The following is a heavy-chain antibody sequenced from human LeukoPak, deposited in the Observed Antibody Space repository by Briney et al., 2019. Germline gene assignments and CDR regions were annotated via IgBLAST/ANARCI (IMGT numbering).Heavy chain of an antibody. V-gene: IGHV3-38-3*01. CDR3: AKAPRPPYCGGDCL. D-gene: IGHD2-21*01. CDR1: GCNVSSSE. Sequence: GGSLRLSCAASGCNVSSSEMSWVRQAPGKGLEWVSSIIGGSTSYAEIRKGKFTISRDNSKNTLYLQRNSLRVEDTAVYYCAKAPRPPYCGGDCLWGQGTLVTVSS. J-gene: IGHJ4*02. CDR2: IIGGST.